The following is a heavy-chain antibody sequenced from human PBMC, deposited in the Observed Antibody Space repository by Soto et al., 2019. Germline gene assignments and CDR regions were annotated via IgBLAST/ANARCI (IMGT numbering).Heavy chain of an antibody. CDR3: AKGREMATTPLDY. Sequence: PGGSLRLSCAASGFTFSSYAMSWVRQAPGKGLEWVSTISGSGYSTYYADSVKGRFTISRDNSKNTLYLQMNSLRAEDTAVYYCAKGREMATTPLDYWGQGTLVTVSS. V-gene: IGHV3-23*01. D-gene: IGHD5-12*01. CDR1: GFTFSSYA. J-gene: IGHJ4*02. CDR2: ISGSGYST.